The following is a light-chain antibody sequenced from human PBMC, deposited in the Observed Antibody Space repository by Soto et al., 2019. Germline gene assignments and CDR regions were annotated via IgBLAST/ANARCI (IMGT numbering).Light chain of an antibody. CDR2: AAS. CDR3: LKDYTYPWT. CDR1: QSIGIS. Sequence: AIQMTQSPWARAAPAGGGGPSTCRASQSIGISLNWYQQRPGKAPKLLVFAASSLQSGVPSRFSGSGSGTDFTLTISSLQPEDFATYYCLKDYTYPWTFGQGTKVDIK. V-gene: IGKV1-6*01. J-gene: IGKJ1*01.